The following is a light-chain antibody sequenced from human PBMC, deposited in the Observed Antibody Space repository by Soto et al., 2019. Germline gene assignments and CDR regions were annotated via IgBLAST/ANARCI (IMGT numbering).Light chain of an antibody. V-gene: IGKV3-20*01. CDR2: GAS. Sequence: PATLSIYEVEIDLLCCRASQSVSNNFAWYQQRPGQAPRLLIYGASSRATGIPDRFSGSGSGTDFTLTISRLEPEDFAVYYCQQYGSSPLTFGGGPKVDIK. CDR1: QSVSNN. CDR3: QQYGSSPLT. J-gene: IGKJ4*01.